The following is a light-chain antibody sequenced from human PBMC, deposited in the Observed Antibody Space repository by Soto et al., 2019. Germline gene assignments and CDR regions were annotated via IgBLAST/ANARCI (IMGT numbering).Light chain of an antibody. Sequence: QSVLTQPASVSGSPGQSITISCTGTSNDVGGYNYVSWYQQHPGKVPKLMIYEVSNRPSGVSGRFSGSRSGNTASLTISGLQAEDESDYYCISYTSSSTWVFGGGTKLTVL. V-gene: IGLV2-14*01. CDR2: EVS. CDR3: ISYTSSSTWV. CDR1: SNDVGGYNY. J-gene: IGLJ3*02.